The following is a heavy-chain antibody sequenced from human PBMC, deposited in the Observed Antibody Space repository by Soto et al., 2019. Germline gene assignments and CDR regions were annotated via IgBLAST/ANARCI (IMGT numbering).Heavy chain of an antibody. CDR3: ALFNIVLVVAATREFDY. CDR2: IIPILGIA. V-gene: IGHV1-69*02. Sequence: QVQLVQSGAEVKKPGSSVKVSCKASGGTFSSYTISWVRQAPGQGLEWMGRIIPILGIANYAQKFQGRVTITAEKSTSTAYMELSSLRSEDTAVYYCALFNIVLVVAATREFDYWGQGTLVTVSS. CDR1: GGTFSSYT. D-gene: IGHD2-15*01. J-gene: IGHJ4*02.